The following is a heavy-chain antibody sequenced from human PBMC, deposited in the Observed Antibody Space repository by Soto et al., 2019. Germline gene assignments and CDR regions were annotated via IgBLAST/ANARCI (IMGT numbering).Heavy chain of an antibody. CDR3: ATAGDYYCYALDV. J-gene: IGHJ6*02. Sequence: EVQLVESGGGLIQPGGSLRLSCAASGFTVSSNYMSWVRQAPGKGLECVSFIYSDGNTYYADSVKGRFTVSRDNSKNTLFLQTNTLRAQDTAVYYCATAGDYYCYALDVWGLGTTVTVSS. CDR1: GFTVSSNY. CDR2: IYSDGNT. V-gene: IGHV3-53*01. D-gene: IGHD6-13*01.